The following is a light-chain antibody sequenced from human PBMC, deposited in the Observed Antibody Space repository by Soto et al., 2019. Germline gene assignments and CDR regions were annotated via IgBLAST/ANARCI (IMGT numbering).Light chain of an antibody. CDR1: SSDIGGYKH. CDR3: CSYADSDSYV. CDR2: EGS. J-gene: IGLJ1*01. V-gene: IGLV2-23*01. Sequence: QSALTQPASVSGSPGQSITISCTGTSSDIGGYKHVSWYQQHPGKAPKLMICEGSERPSGVSNRFSGSKSGNTASLTISGLQAEDEADYYCCSYADSDSYVFGTGTKVTVL.